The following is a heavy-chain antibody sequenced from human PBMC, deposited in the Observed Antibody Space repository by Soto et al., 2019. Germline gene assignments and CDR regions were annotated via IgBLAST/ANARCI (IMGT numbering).Heavy chain of an antibody. J-gene: IGHJ4*02. CDR1: GFTFSSYG. D-gene: IGHD2-15*01. V-gene: IGHV3-30*18. CDR3: AKDRKDMGEGPYFDY. CDR2: ISYDGSNK. Sequence: GGSLRLSCAASGFTFSSYGMHWVRQAPGKGLEWVAVISYDGSNKYYADSVKGRFTISRDNSKNTLYLQMNSLRAEDTAVYYCAKDRKDMGEGPYFDYWGQGTLVTVSS.